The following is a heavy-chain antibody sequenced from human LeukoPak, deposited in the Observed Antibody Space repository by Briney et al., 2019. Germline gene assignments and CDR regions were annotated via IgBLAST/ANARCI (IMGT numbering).Heavy chain of an antibody. CDR1: GFTFSSYS. CDR2: ISSGSSTI. Sequence: GGSLRLSCAASGFTFSSYSMNWVRQAPGKGLEWVSYISSGSSTIYYADSVKGRFTISRDNAKNSLYLQMNSLRAEDTAVYYCARAGGYSYGYVDAFDIWGQGTMVTVSS. V-gene: IGHV3-48*01. D-gene: IGHD5-18*01. J-gene: IGHJ3*02. CDR3: ARAGGYSYGYVDAFDI.